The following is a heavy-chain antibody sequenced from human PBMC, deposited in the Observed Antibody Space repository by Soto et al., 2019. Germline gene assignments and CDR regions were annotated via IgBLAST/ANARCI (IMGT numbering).Heavy chain of an antibody. CDR1: GYTFTGYY. CDR2: INPNSGGT. CDR3: ARSYYNYYDSSGYPKAPEY. J-gene: IGHJ4*02. V-gene: IGHV1-2*02. D-gene: IGHD3-22*01. Sequence: ASVKVSSKASGYTFTGYYMHWVRQAPGQGLEWMGWINPNSGGTNYAQKFQGRVTMTRDTSISTAYMELSRLRSDDTAVYYCARSYYNYYDSSGYPKAPEYWGQGTLVTVSS.